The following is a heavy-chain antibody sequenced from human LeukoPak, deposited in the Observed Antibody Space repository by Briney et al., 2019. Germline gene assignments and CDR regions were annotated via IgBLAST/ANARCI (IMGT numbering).Heavy chain of an antibody. J-gene: IGHJ6*02. CDR3: AKDHVVGEWRGFYYYYYGMNV. Sequence: GGSLRLSCATSGFTFSSYGMHWVRQAPGEELEWVAVISYDGSNKYYADSVKGRFTISRDNSKNTLYLQMNSLRAEDTAVYYCAKDHVVGEWRGFYYYYYGMNVWGQGTTVTVSS. CDR2: ISYDGSNK. CDR1: GFTFSSYG. D-gene: IGHD3-10*01. V-gene: IGHV3-30*18.